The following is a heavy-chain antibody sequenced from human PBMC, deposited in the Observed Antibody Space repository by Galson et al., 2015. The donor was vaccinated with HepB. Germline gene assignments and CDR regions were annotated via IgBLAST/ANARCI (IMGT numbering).Heavy chain of an antibody. D-gene: IGHD4-17*01. Sequence: SLRLSCAASGFTLSDYYMTWIRQAPGKGLEWLAYISSNTIYTNYADSVKGRFTISRDNIKNSMYLQMNSLRAEDTDVYYCVRVADSDYGDHSHFDSWGLGTLVTVSS. CDR1: GFTLSDYY. V-gene: IGHV3-11*06. CDR2: ISSNTIYT. CDR3: VRVADSDYGDHSHFDS. J-gene: IGHJ4*02.